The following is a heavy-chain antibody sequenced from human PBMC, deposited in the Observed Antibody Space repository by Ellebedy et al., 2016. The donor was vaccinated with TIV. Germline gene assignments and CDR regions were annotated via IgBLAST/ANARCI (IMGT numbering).Heavy chain of an antibody. CDR3: ARERRYCGNECYLYYYYGMDV. Sequence: GGSLRLSCVDSGFTFSSHSMTWVRQAPGRGLEWVSILNSGGATDYADSVKGRFIISRDDVKNTLHLQMFRLRAEDTAIYYCARERRYCGNECYLYYYYGMDVWGQGTTVTVAS. V-gene: IGHV3-66*01. CDR2: LNSGGAT. CDR1: GFTFSSHS. J-gene: IGHJ6*02. D-gene: IGHD2-21*01.